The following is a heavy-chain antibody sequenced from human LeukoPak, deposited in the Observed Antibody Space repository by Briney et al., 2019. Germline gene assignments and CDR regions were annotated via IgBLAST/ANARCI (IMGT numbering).Heavy chain of an antibody. CDR2: IYYSGST. CDR3: ARHSGYSYGYAYYYYYMDV. D-gene: IGHD5-18*01. Sequence: SETLSLTCTVSGGSISSSSYYWGWIRQPPGKGLEWIGNIYYSGSTYYNPSLKSRVTISVDPSKNQFSLKLSSVTAADTAVYYCARHSGYSYGYAYYYYYMDVWGKGTTVTVSS. V-gene: IGHV4-39*01. CDR1: GGSISSSSYY. J-gene: IGHJ6*03.